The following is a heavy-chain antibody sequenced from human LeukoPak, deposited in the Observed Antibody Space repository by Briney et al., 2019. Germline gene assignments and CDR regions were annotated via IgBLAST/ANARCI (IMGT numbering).Heavy chain of an antibody. CDR3: ARARDGYNSGAFDI. Sequence: GGSLRLSCAASGFSYSDYYMTWIRQAPGKGLEWISYISSSSSSIYYADSVKGRFTISRDNAKNSLYLQMNSLRAEDTAVYYCARARDGYNSGAFDIWGQGTMVTVSS. CDR2: ISSSSSSI. J-gene: IGHJ3*02. V-gene: IGHV3-11*04. D-gene: IGHD5-24*01. CDR1: GFSYSDYY.